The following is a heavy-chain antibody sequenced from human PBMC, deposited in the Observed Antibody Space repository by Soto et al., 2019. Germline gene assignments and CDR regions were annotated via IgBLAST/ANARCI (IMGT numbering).Heavy chain of an antibody. D-gene: IGHD3-3*01. J-gene: IGHJ5*02. V-gene: IGHV4-34*01. Sequence: PSETLSLTCAVSGVSVNGHYWNWIRQPPGKGLEWIGEINHTGGTHYNPSLKSRVTMSVDTSKNQFSLRLSSVTAADTAIYYCATRITAFGSMIRPFDPWGQGTQVTVSS. CDR3: ATRITAFGSMIRPFDP. CDR2: INHTGGT. CDR1: GVSVNGHY.